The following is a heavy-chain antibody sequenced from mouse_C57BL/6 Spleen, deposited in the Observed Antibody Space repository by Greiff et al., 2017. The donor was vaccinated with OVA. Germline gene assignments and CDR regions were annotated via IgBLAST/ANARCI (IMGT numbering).Heavy chain of an antibody. CDR1: GYTFTSYW. CDR2: IDPSDSYT. V-gene: IGHV1-50*01. Sequence: QVHVKQPGAELVKPGASVKLSCKASGYTFTSYWMQWVKQRPGQGLEWIGEIDPSDSYTNYNQKFKGKATLTVDTSSSTAYMQLSSLTSEDSAVYYCARDYGSSNYWGQGTTLTVSS. J-gene: IGHJ2*01. CDR3: ARDYGSSNY. D-gene: IGHD1-1*01.